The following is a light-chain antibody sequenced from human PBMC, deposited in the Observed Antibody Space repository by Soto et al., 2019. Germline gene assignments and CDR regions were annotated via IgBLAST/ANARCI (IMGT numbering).Light chain of an antibody. CDR2: SNN. CDR3: ASWDDSLNGVV. CDR1: SSNIGSNT. J-gene: IGLJ2*01. Sequence: QSVLTQPPSASGTPGQRVTISCSGSSSNIGSNTVNWYQQLPGTAPKVLIYSNNQRPSGVPDRFSGSKSGTSASLAISVLQYEDEADYYCASWDDSLNGVVFGGGTKLTVL. V-gene: IGLV1-44*01.